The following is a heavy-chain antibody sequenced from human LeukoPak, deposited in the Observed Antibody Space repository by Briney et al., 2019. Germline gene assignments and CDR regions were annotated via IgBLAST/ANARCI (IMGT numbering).Heavy chain of an antibody. CDR2: IYPGDSDT. J-gene: IGHJ4*02. CDR3: ARQSYDILTGIDY. Sequence: SYXIGWVRQMPXKGLEWMGIIYPGDSDTRYSPSFQGQVTISADKSISTAYLQWSSLKASDTAMYYCARQSYDILTGIDYWGQGTLVTVSS. CDR1: SYX. V-gene: IGHV5-51*01. D-gene: IGHD3-9*01.